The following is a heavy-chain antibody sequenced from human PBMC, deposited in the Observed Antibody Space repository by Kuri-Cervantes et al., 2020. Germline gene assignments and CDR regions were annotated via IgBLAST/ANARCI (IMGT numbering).Heavy chain of an antibody. CDR1: GYTFTGYY. V-gene: IGHV1-8*02. CDR2: MYPNSGNT. Sequence: ASVQVSCKASGYTFTGYYMHWVRQAPGQGLEWMGWMYPNSGNTGYAQKFQRRVTMTRNTSIRTAYMELSSLRSEDTAVYYCARGGSGLAAAVGINWGQGTLVTVSS. J-gene: IGHJ4*02. CDR3: ARGGSGLAAAVGIN. D-gene: IGHD6-13*01.